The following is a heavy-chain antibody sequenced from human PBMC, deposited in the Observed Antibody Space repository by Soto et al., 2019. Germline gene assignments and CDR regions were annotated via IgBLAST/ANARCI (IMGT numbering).Heavy chain of an antibody. CDR1: GDSISSDD. D-gene: IGHD3-16*02. Sequence: QVKLQESGPGLVKPSETLSLTCTVSGDSISSDDWSWIRQPPGKGLEWIAYIYYSGSTNYNPSLKCRVAISGDTSKNQFSLKLSSVTAADTAVYYCARTVIGGFDYWGQGTLVTVSS. CDR3: ARTVIGGFDY. J-gene: IGHJ4*02. V-gene: IGHV4-59*01. CDR2: IYYSGST.